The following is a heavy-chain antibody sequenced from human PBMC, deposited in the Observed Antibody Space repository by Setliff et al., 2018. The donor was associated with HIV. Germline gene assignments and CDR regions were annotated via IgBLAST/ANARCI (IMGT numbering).Heavy chain of an antibody. D-gene: IGHD2-2*01. CDR2: IYTSGST. V-gene: IGHV4-61*02. Sequence: SETLSLTCTVSGGSISSGSYFWTWIRQPAGKGLEWIGRIYTSGSTNYNPSLKSRVTISVDTSKNQFSLKLSSVTAADTAVYYCARHDSGGTSCYANRGYAFDIWGQGTMVTVSS. CDR1: GGSISSGSYF. CDR3: ARHDSGGTSCYANRGYAFDI. J-gene: IGHJ3*02.